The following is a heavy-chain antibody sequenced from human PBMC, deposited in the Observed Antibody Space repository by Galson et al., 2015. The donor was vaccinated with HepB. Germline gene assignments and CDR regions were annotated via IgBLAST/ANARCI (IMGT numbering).Heavy chain of an antibody. D-gene: IGHD3-10*01. V-gene: IGHV1-24*01. CDR3: ATIGYYGSGSYFRWFDP. CDR1: GYTLTELS. Sequence: SVKVSCKVSGYTLTELSMHWVRQAPGKGLEWMGGFDPEDGETIYAQKFQGRVTMTEDTSTDTAYMELSSLRSEDTAVYYCATIGYYGSGSYFRWFDPWGQGTLVTVSS. CDR2: FDPEDGET. J-gene: IGHJ5*02.